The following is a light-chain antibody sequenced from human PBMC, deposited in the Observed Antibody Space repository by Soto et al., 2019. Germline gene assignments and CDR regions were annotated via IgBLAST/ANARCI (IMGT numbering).Light chain of an antibody. CDR1: QSVSSSY. J-gene: IGKJ1*01. CDR2: GAS. CDR3: QQYNSYWT. V-gene: IGKV3-20*01. Sequence: EIVLTQSPGTLSLSPGERATLSCRASQSVSSSYLAWYQQKPGQAPRLLIYGASSRATGIPDRFSGSGSGTDFTLTISRLEPEDFAVYYCQQYNSYWTFGQGTKVDI.